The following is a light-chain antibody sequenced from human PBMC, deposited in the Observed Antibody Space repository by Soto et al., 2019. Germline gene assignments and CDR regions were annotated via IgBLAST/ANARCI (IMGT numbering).Light chain of an antibody. CDR3: QQYSNWPRT. J-gene: IGKJ1*01. V-gene: IGKV3-15*01. Sequence: EIVMTQSPATLSVSPGDRATLSCRASPSVSSNLAWYQQKPGQAPRLLLFGASTSATDIPARFSGSVSGTEFTLTISSLQSEDFAVYYCQQYSNWPRTFGQGTKVEIK. CDR2: GAS. CDR1: PSVSSN.